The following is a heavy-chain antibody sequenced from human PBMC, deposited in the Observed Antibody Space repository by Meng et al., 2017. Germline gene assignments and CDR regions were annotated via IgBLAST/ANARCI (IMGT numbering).Heavy chain of an antibody. J-gene: IGHJ4*02. CDR3: ARARELGGSGYSY. V-gene: IGHV1-2*06. D-gene: IGHD3-22*01. CDR2: INPNSGGT. CDR1: GYTFTGYY. Sequence: ASVKVSCKASGYTFTGYYMHWVRQAPGQGLEWMGRINPNSGGTNYAQKFQGRVTMTRDTSISTAYMELSRLRSDDTAVYYCARARELGGSGYSYWGQGTLVTVSS.